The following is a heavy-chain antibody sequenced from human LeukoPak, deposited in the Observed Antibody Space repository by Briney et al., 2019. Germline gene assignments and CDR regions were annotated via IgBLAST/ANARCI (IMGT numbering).Heavy chain of an antibody. V-gene: IGHV4-59*12. J-gene: IGHJ5*02. D-gene: IGHD1-14*01. CDR3: ARGGKTHWFDP. Sequence: SETLSLTCTVSGGSISSYYWSWIRQPPGKGLEWIGYIYYSGSTNYNPSLKSRVTISVDTSKNQFSLKLSSVTAADTAVYYCARGGKTHWFDPWGQGTLVTVSS. CDR1: GGSISSYY. CDR2: IYYSGST.